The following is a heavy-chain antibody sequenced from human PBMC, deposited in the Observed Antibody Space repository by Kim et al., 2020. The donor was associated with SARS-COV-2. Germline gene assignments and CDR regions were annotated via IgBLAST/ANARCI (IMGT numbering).Heavy chain of an antibody. CDR3: ARGEGMITFGGGCDY. V-gene: IGHV3-48*03. CDR2: ISSSGSTI. J-gene: IGHJ4*02. D-gene: IGHD3-16*01. CDR1: GFTFSSYE. Sequence: GGSLRLSCAASGFTFSSYEMNWVRQAPGKGLEWVSYISSSGSTIYYADSVKGRFTISRDNAKNSLYLQMNSLRAEDTAVYYCARGEGMITFGGGCDYWGQGTLVTVSS.